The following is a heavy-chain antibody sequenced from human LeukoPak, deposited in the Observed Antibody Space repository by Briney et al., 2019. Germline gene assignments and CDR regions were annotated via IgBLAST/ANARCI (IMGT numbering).Heavy chain of an antibody. V-gene: IGHV3-73*01. CDR3: TSPIMSDCSSTSCYLRFDP. CDR1: GFTFSGSA. Sequence: GGSLRLSCAASGFTFSGSAMHWVRQASGKGLEWVGRIRGKANSYATAYAASVKGRFTISRDDSKNTAYLQMNSLKTEDTAVYYCTSPIMSDCSSTSCYLRFDPWGQGTLVTVSS. CDR2: IRGKANSYAT. J-gene: IGHJ5*02. D-gene: IGHD2-2*01.